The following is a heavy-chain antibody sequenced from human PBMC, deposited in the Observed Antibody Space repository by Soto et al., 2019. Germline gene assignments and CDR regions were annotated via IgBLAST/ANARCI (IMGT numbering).Heavy chain of an antibody. J-gene: IGHJ4*02. D-gene: IGHD5-18*01. CDR3: AKDVDTAMDLASYFDY. Sequence: QVQLVESGGGVVQPGRSLRLSCAASGFTFSSYGMHWVRQAPGKGLEWVAVISYDGSNKYYADSVKGRFTISRDNSKNTLYLQMNRLRAEDTAVYYCAKDVDTAMDLASYFDYWGQGTLVTVSS. CDR1: GFTFSSYG. CDR2: ISYDGSNK. V-gene: IGHV3-30*18.